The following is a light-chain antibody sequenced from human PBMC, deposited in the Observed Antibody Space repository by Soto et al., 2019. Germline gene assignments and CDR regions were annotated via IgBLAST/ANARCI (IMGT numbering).Light chain of an antibody. Sequence: QTVVTQEPSFSVSPGGTVTLTCGLSSGSVSTTYYPSWYQQTPGPAPRTLIYNTDIRSSGVPDRFSGSILGNKAALTITGAQADGESDYYCVLYMGSGISVFGGGTQLTVL. V-gene: IGLV8-61*01. CDR1: SGSVSTTYY. CDR3: VLYMGSGISV. J-gene: IGLJ3*02. CDR2: NTD.